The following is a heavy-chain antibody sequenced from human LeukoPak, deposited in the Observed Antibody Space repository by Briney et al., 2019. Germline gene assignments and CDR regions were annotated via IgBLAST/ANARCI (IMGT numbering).Heavy chain of an antibody. J-gene: IGHJ4*02. CDR2: IYNSGST. V-gene: IGHV4-59*08. D-gene: IGHD3-10*01. Sequence: SETLSLTCTVSGGSISGYYWSWIRQPPGKGLEWIGYIYNSGSTTYNPSLNSRVTISVDTSKNQFSLKLSSVTAADTAVYYCARRFYGSGNYYLDYWGPGTLVTVSS. CDR3: ARRFYGSGNYYLDY. CDR1: GGSISGYY.